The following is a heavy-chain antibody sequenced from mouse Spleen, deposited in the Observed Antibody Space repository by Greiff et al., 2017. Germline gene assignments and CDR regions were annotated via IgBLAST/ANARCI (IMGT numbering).Heavy chain of an antibody. D-gene: IGHD2-12*01. J-gene: IGHJ4*01. Sequence: VQLKESGAELVRPGSSVKMSCKTSGYTFTSYGITWVRQRPGQGLEWIGYIYIGNDYTEYNEKFKGKATLTSDTSSSTAYMQLSSLTSEDSAIYFCARSYTGAMDYWGQGTSVTVSS. V-gene: IGHV1-58*01. CDR3: ARSYTGAMDY. CDR2: IYIGNDYT. CDR1: GYTFTSYG.